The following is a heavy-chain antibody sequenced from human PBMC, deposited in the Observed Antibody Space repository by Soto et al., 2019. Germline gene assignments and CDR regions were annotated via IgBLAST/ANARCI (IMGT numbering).Heavy chain of an antibody. J-gene: IGHJ1*01. CDR2: ISGSGGST. D-gene: IGHD6-13*01. CDR3: AKEQPKYSSSWSDIPEYFQH. V-gene: IGHV3-23*01. Sequence: GGSLRLSCAASGFTFSSYAMSWVRQAPGKGLEWVSAISGSGGSTYYADSVKGRVTISRDNSKNTLYLQMNSLRAEDTAVYYCAKEQPKYSSSWSDIPEYFQHWGQGTLVTVSS. CDR1: GFTFSSYA.